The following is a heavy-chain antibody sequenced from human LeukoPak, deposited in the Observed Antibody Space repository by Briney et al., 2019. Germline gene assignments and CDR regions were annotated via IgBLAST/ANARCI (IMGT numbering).Heavy chain of an antibody. Sequence: PGGSLRLSCAVSGITLSNYGMSWVRQAPGKGLEWVAGIKGRFTISRDNPKNTLSLQMNSLRAEDTAVYFCAKRGVVIRVILVGFHKEAYYFDSWGQGALVTVSS. CDR1: GITLSNYG. V-gene: IGHV3-23*01. J-gene: IGHJ4*02. CDR3: AKRGVVIRVILVGFHKEAYYFDS. CDR2: I. D-gene: IGHD3-10*01.